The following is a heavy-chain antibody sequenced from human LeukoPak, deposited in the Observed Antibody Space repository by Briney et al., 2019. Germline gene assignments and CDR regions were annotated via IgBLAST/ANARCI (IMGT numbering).Heavy chain of an antibody. Sequence: GAALKISSKGSGSSFTSYWIGWVRPMPGKGLEWMGIIYPGDSDTRYSPSFQGQVTISADKPISTAYLQWSSLKASDTAMYYCARVLAAAGPLYYWGEGTLVTVSS. D-gene: IGHD6-13*01. CDR1: GSSFTSYW. CDR2: IYPGDSDT. CDR3: ARVLAAAGPLYY. J-gene: IGHJ4*02. V-gene: IGHV5-51*04.